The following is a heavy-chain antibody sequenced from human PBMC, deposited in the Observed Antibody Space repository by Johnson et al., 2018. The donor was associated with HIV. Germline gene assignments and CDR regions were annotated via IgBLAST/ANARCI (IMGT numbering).Heavy chain of an antibody. Sequence: VQLVESGGGVVQTGRSLRLSCAASGFTFSSYAMHWVRQAPGKGLEWVAVISYDGSNKYYADSVQGRFTISRDNSKNTLYLQMNSLRAEDTAVYYCARARIGSGGGFDIWGQGTMVTVSS. CDR3: ARARIGSGGGFDI. CDR1: GFTFSSYA. D-gene: IGHD2-15*01. CDR2: ISYDGSNK. V-gene: IGHV3-30-3*01. J-gene: IGHJ3*02.